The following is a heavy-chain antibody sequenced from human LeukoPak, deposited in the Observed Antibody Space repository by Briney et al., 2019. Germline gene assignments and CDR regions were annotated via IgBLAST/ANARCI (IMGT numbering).Heavy chain of an antibody. Sequence: SGGSLRLSCAASGFIFSNYAMSWVRQVPGRGLEWVSTISSRGDSTYVADSVKGRFTISRDNSKNSLYLQMNTVSAEDTAVYYCVKGPRPDITVAHTVENWGQGTLVTVSS. CDR3: VKGPRPDITVAHTVEN. CDR2: ISSRGDST. CDR1: GFIFSNYA. D-gene: IGHD6-19*01. V-gene: IGHV3-23*01. J-gene: IGHJ4*02.